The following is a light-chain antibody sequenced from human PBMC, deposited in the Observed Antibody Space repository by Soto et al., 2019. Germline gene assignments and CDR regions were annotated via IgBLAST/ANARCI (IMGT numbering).Light chain of an antibody. Sequence: EIVMTQSPATLSVSPGERATLSCRASQSVSSNLAWYQQKPGQAPRLLIYGASTRATGIPARFSGSGSGTEFTLTLRSLQSEDFAVYYCQQYNNWPPWTFGQGTKVELK. J-gene: IGKJ1*01. CDR3: QQYNNWPPWT. CDR1: QSVSSN. CDR2: GAS. V-gene: IGKV3-15*01.